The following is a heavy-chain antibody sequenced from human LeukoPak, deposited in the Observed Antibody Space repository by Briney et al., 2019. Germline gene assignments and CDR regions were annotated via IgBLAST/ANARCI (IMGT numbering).Heavy chain of an antibody. CDR3: ARDLVLGVVVTANNWFDP. Sequence: SETLSLTCTVSGGSISSSSYYWGWIRQPPGKGLEWIGSIYYSGSTYYNPSLKSRVTISVDTSKNQFSLKLSSVTAADTAVYYCARDLVLGVVVTANNWFDPWGQGTLVTVSS. V-gene: IGHV4-39*07. CDR1: GGSISSSSYY. D-gene: IGHD2-21*02. CDR2: IYYSGST. J-gene: IGHJ5*02.